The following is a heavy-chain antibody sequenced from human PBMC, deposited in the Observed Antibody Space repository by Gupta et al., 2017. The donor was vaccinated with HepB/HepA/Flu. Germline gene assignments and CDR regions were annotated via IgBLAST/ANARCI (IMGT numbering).Heavy chain of an antibody. V-gene: IGHV3-23*01. Sequence: EVHLLESGGTLVQPGGSLRLSCDASVFTFSTSAMTWVRQVPEKGLEWVASITDSGGGTFYADSVKGRFTISRDNSKNTLYLQMNSLRAEDTAEYYCAKVWGGYYFDYWGQGTLVTVSA. CDR3: AKVWGGYYFDY. J-gene: IGHJ4*02. D-gene: IGHD3-3*01. CDR1: VFTFSTSA. CDR2: ITDSGGGT.